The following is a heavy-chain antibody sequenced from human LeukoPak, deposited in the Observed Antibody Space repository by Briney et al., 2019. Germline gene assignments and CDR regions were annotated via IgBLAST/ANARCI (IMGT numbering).Heavy chain of an antibody. J-gene: IGHJ5*02. CDR1: GYTFTGYY. D-gene: IGHD2-15*01. V-gene: IGHV1-2*06. Sequence: ASAKVSCKAAGYTFTGYYMFWVRQAPGQGLEWMGRINPNSGGTNYAQKFQGRVTMTRDTSISTAYMELSRLRSDDTAVYYCARGYCSGGSCYSVENWFDPWGQGTLATVSS. CDR3: ARGYCSGGSCYSVENWFDP. CDR2: INPNSGGT.